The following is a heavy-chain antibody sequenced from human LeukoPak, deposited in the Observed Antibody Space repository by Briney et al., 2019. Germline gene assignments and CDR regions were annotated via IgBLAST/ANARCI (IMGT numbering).Heavy chain of an antibody. Sequence: KRSETLSLTCTVSGGSISSYYWSWIRQPPGKGLEWIGYIYYSGSTNYNPSLKGRVTISVDTSKNQFSLKLSSVTAADTAVYYCARAGSSRPFDYWGQGTLVTVSS. V-gene: IGHV4-59*01. CDR1: GGSISSYY. D-gene: IGHD6-13*01. CDR2: IYYSGST. J-gene: IGHJ4*02. CDR3: ARAGSSRPFDY.